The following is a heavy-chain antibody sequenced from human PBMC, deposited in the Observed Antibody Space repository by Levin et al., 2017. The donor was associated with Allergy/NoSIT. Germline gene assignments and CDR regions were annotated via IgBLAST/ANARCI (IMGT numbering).Heavy chain of an antibody. J-gene: IGHJ4*02. D-gene: IGHD1-26*01. Sequence: SPTLSLPCTVSGGSIRNFFWSWVRQPPGKGLEWLGYIYYSGSTNYNPSLKSRVTISVDTSKNQFSLKLSSVTAADTAVYYCARGSNGSDFWSDYWGQGTLVTVSS. CDR1: GGSIRNFF. V-gene: IGHV4-59*01. CDR3: ARGSNGSDFWSDY. CDR2: IYYSGST.